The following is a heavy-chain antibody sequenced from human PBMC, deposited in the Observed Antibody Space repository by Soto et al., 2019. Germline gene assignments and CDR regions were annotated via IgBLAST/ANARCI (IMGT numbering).Heavy chain of an antibody. CDR2: IYYSGST. Sequence: SETLSLTCTVSGGSISSGGYYWSWIRQHPGKGLEWIGYIYYSGSTYYNPSLKSRVTISVDTSKNQFSLKLSPVTAADTAVYYCARRKVERIVGAYYYYYYYGMDVWGQGTTVTVSS. V-gene: IGHV4-31*03. CDR1: GGSISSGGYY. D-gene: IGHD1-26*01. CDR3: ARRKVERIVGAYYYYYYYGMDV. J-gene: IGHJ6*02.